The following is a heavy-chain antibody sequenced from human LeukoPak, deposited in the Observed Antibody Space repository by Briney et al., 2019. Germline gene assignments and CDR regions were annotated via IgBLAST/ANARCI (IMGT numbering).Heavy chain of an antibody. CDR2: ISYDGSNK. D-gene: IGHD6-13*01. J-gene: IGHJ4*02. CDR1: GFTFSSYS. Sequence: GGSLRLSCAASGFTFSSYSMNWVRQAPGKGLEWVAVISYDGSNKYYADSVKGRFTISRDNSKNTLYLQMNSLRAEDTAVYYCAKVRIAAAAPDYWGQGTLVTVSS. CDR3: AKVRIAAAAPDY. V-gene: IGHV3-30*18.